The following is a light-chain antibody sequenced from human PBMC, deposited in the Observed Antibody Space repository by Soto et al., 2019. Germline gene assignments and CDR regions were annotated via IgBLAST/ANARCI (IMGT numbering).Light chain of an antibody. V-gene: IGKV1-5*03. CDR3: QQSGKSFPLT. J-gene: IGKJ4*01. Sequence: DIQMTQSPSTLSASVGDTVTITCRASQSISSWLAWYQQKPGKAPKLLIYKASNLESGVPSRFSGSGSGTDFILTISRLEPEDFAMYYCQQSGKSFPLTFGGGTKLEI. CDR1: QSISSW. CDR2: KAS.